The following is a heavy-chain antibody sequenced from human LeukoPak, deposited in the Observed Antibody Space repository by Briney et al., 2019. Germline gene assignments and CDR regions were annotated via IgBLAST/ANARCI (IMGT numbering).Heavy chain of an antibody. CDR1: GFTFSSYS. CDR3: ARVIAPYYYRDAFDI. V-gene: IGHV3-21*01. CDR2: SSSSSSYI. J-gene: IGHJ3*02. Sequence: PGGSLRLSCAASGFTFSSYSMNWVRQAPGKGLEWVSSSSSSSSYIYYADSVKGRFTISRDNAKNSLYLQMNSLRAEDTAVYYCARVIAPYYYRDAFDIWGQGTMVTVSS. D-gene: IGHD3-22*01.